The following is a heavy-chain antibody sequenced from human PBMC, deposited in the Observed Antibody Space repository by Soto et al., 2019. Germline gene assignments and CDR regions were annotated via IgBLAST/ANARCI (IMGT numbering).Heavy chain of an antibody. Sequence: SVKVSCKASGGTFSSYAISWVRQAPGQGLEWMGGIIPIFGTANYAQKFQGRVTITADESTSTAYMELSSLRSEDTAVDYCARDLYILTGRYCDYWGQGTLGTVSA. CDR1: GGTFSSYA. D-gene: IGHD3-9*01. J-gene: IGHJ4*02. CDR2: IIPIFGTA. CDR3: ARDLYILTGRYCDY. V-gene: IGHV1-69*13.